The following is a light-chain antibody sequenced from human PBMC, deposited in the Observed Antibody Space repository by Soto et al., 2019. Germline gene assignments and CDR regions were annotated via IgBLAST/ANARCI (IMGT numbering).Light chain of an antibody. CDR2: EDN. Sequence: NFMLAQPHSVSESPGKTVTISCTRSSGSIALSYVQWYQQRPGSAPSTVIYEDNQRPSGVPDRFSGSIDSSSNSASLTISGLKTEDEADYYCQSYDSSNHWVFGGGTKLTVL. CDR1: SGSIALSY. J-gene: IGLJ3*02. CDR3: QSYDSSNHWV. V-gene: IGLV6-57*04.